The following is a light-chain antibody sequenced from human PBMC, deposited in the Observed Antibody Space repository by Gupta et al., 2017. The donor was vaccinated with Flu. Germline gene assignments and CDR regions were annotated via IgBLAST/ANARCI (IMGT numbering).Light chain of an antibody. CDR1: QSISSSY. CDR3: QQYGSWT. V-gene: IGKV3-20*01. CDR2: GAS. Sequence: SPGTLSLSPGERATLSCKASQSISSSYLAWYQQRSGQAPRLLIYGASNPAAGVPGRFSGSGSGTDFNLTISGLEPEDFAVYFCQQYGSWTFGQGTRVE. J-gene: IGKJ1*01.